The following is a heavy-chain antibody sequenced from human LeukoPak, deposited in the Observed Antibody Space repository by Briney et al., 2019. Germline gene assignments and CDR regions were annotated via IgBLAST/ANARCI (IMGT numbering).Heavy chain of an antibody. CDR2: MNPNSGNT. J-gene: IGHJ4*02. CDR1: GYTFTSYD. CDR3: ARVASQETIDY. V-gene: IGHV1-8*01. Sequence: ASVKVSCKASGYTFTSYDINWVRQATGQGLEWMGWMNPNSGNTGSAQKFQGRVTMTRNTSISTAYMELSSLRSEDTAVYYCARVASQETIDYWGQGTLVTVSS. D-gene: IGHD1/OR15-1a*01.